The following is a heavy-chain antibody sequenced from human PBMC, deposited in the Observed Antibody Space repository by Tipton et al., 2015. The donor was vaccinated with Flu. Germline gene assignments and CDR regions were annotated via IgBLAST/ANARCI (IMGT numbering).Heavy chain of an antibody. CDR2: IYPDDSDT. CDR1: GDSFISYW. Sequence: VQLVQSGAEVKEPGESLKISCRASGDSFISYWIGWVRQMPGKGLEWMGIIYPDDSDTRYSPSFQGQVTISADKSLNTAYLQWTSLKASDSAMYYCARQDCSTSTCYIDYWGQGTLVTVST. CDR3: ARQDCSTSTCYIDY. V-gene: IGHV5-51*01. J-gene: IGHJ4*02. D-gene: IGHD2-2*02.